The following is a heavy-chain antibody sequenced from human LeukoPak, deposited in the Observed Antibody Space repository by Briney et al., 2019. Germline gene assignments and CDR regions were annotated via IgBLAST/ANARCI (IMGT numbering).Heavy chain of an antibody. Sequence: SETLSLTCTVSGGSINSGSYYWSWIRQPAGKGLEWIGLIYATGSANYNPSLKSRVTMSVDTSKNQFSLKLSSVTAADTAVYYCARELNNWGGGGYWGQGTLVTVSS. CDR1: GGSINSGSYY. V-gene: IGHV4-61*02. CDR3: ARELNNWGGGGY. CDR2: IYATGSA. D-gene: IGHD7-27*01. J-gene: IGHJ4*02.